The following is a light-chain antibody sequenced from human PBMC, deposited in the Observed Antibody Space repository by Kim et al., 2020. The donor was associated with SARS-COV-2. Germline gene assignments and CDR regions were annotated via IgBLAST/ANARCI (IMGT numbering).Light chain of an antibody. CDR2: AAS. J-gene: IGKJ2*01. V-gene: IGKV3-20*01. CDR1: QSISSSY. CDR3: QQYDGSPPMFT. Sequence: PGERATLSCSASQSISSSYLAWYQQKPGQAPRLLSYAASSRATGIPDRFSGSGSGTDFTLTISRLEPEDFAVYHCQQYDGSPPMFTFGQGTKLEI.